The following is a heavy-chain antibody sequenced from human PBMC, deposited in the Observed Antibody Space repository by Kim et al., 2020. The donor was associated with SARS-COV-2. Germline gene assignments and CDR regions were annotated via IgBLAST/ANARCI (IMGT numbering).Heavy chain of an antibody. V-gene: IGHV3-21*01. D-gene: IGHD6-19*01. CDR3: ARAGSGWLGNWGRDV. CDR1: GFTFSSYS. Sequence: GGSLRLSCAASGFTFSSYSMNWVRQAPGKGLEWVSSISSSSSYIYYADSVKGRFTISRDNAKNSLYLQMNSLRAEDTAVYYCARAGSGWLGNWGRDVWGQGTTVTVSS. J-gene: IGHJ6*02. CDR2: ISSSSSYI.